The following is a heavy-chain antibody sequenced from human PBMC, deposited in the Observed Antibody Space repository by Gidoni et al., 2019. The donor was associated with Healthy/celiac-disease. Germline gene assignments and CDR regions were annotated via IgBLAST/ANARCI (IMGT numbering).Heavy chain of an antibody. CDR3: ARDYGDNVGFDP. D-gene: IGHD4-17*01. CDR2: IIPIFGTA. Sequence: QVQLVQSGAEVKKHGSSVTVSCKSSGGTFSSSAISWVRQAPGQGLEWMGGIIPIFGTANYAQKFQGRVTITADKSTSTAYMELSSLRSEDTAVYYCARDYGDNVGFDPWGQGTLVTVSS. CDR1: GGTFSSSA. J-gene: IGHJ5*02. V-gene: IGHV1-69*06.